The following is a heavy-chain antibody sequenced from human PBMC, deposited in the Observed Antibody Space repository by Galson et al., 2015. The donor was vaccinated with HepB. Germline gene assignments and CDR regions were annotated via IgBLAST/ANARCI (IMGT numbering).Heavy chain of an antibody. J-gene: IGHJ4*02. D-gene: IGHD4-17*01. CDR1: GYTFTGYY. V-gene: IGHV1-2*02. Sequence: SVKVSCKASGYTFTGYYIHWVRQAPGQGLEWMGWINPNSGGTNYAQKFQDRVTMTRDTSISTAYMELSSLRSDDTAVYYCARGLATVIARYDSWGQGALVTVST. CDR3: ARGLATVIARYDS. CDR2: INPNSGGT.